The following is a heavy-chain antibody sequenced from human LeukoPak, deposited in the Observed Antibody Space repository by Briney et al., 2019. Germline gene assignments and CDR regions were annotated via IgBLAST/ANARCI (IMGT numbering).Heavy chain of an antibody. V-gene: IGHV3-23*01. D-gene: IGHD2/OR15-2a*01. Sequence: PGGSLRLSCAASGFTFSSYAMSWVRQAPGKGLEWVSAISGSDGSTYYADSVRGRFTISRDNSKNTLYLHMSSLRVEDTAIYFCAKDSHYLLVGGGDAFDIWGPGTMVTVSS. J-gene: IGHJ3*02. CDR3: AKDSHYLLVGGGDAFDI. CDR1: GFTFSSYA. CDR2: ISGSDGST.